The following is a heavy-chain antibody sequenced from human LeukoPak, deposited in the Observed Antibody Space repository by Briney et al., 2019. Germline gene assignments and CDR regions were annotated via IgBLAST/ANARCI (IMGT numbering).Heavy chain of an antibody. J-gene: IGHJ4*02. V-gene: IGHV7-4-1*01. CDR1: GYTFTSYA. D-gene: IGHD3-22*01. CDR2: ITTNTGNP. CDR3: ARRYHHSSGYYSYFDY. Sequence: ASVKVSCKASGYTFTSYAMNWLRQAPGQGLEWMGFITTNTGNPTYAQGFTGRFVFSLDTSVSTAYLQIDSLKAEDTAVYYCARRYHHSSGYYSYFDYWGQGTLVTVSS.